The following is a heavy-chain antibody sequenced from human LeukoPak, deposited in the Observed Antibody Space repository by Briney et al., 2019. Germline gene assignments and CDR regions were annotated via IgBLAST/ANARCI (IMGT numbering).Heavy chain of an antibody. D-gene: IGHD1-26*01. V-gene: IGHV3-33*01. J-gene: IGHJ3*02. CDR3: ARGIVGATLPDAFDI. CDR2: IWYDGSNK. CDR1: GFTFSSYG. Sequence: GGSLRLSCAASGFTFSSYGMHWVRQAPGKGREWVAVIWYDGSNKYYADSVKGRFTISRDNSKNTLYLQMNSLRAEDTAVYYCARGIVGATLPDAFDIWGQGTIVTVSS.